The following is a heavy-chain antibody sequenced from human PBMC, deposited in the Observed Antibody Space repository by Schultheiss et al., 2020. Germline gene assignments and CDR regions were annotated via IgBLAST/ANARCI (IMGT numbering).Heavy chain of an antibody. V-gene: IGHV3-23*01. J-gene: IGHJ6*02. CDR3: AKDLTGYYYYYYGMDV. D-gene: IGHD3-9*01. CDR1: GGSFSGYY. CDR2: ISGSGGST. Sequence: GGSLRLSCAVYGGSFSGYYWSWIRQPPGKGLEWVSAISGSGGSTYYADSVKGRFTISRDNSKNTLYLQMNSLRAEDTAVYYCAKDLTGYYYYYYGMDVWGQGTTVTVSS.